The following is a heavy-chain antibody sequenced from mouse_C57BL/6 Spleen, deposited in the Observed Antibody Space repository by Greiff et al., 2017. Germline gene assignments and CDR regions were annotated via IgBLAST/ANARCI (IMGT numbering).Heavy chain of an antibody. CDR1: GFTFSDYY. Sequence: LQQSGGGLVQPGGSLKLSCAASGFTFSDYYMYWVRQTPEKRLEWVAYISNGGGSTYYPDTVKGRFTISRDNAKNTLYLQMSRLKSEDTAMYYCASGYYYGSSYLAMDYWGQGTSVTVSS. CDR3: ASGYYYGSSYLAMDY. D-gene: IGHD1-1*01. V-gene: IGHV5-12*01. CDR2: ISNGGGST. J-gene: IGHJ4*01.